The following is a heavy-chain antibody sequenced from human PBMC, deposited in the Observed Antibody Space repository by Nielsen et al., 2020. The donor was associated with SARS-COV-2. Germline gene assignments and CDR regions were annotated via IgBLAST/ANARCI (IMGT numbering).Heavy chain of an antibody. D-gene: IGHD3-16*01. V-gene: IGHV3-23*01. Sequence: GGSLRLSCTPSGFTFSSYAMYWVRQAPGKGLEWVSGISARGGSTYYADPVRGRFTISRDNSKNTLYLQMNSLRAEDTAVYYCAKDPYYDYVYWGQGTLVTVSS. CDR3: AKDPYYDYVY. CDR2: ISARGGST. J-gene: IGHJ4*02. CDR1: GFTFSSYA.